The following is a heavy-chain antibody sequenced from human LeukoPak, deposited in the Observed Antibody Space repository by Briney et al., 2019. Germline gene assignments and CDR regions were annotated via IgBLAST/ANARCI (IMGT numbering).Heavy chain of an antibody. CDR1: GGSFSGYY. CDR3: ARDPGDFRLDP. Sequence: PSETLSLTCAVYGGSFSGYYWSWIRQPPGKGLEWIGEINHSGSTNYNPSLKSRVTISVDTSKNQFSLKLSSVTAADTAVYYCARDPGDFRLDPWGQGTLVTVSS. D-gene: IGHD7-27*01. J-gene: IGHJ5*02. V-gene: IGHV4-34*01. CDR2: INHSGST.